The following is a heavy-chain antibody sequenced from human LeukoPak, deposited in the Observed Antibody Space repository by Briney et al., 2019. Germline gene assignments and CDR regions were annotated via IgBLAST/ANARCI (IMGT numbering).Heavy chain of an antibody. D-gene: IGHD6-13*01. J-gene: IGHJ5*02. CDR3: ARAPYGSSWYSFDP. CDR2: IYTSGST. V-gene: IGHV4-4*07. CDR1: GGSISSYY. Sequence: SETLSLTCTVSGGSISSYYWSWIRQPAGKGLEWIGLIYTSGSTNYNPSLKSRVTMSVDTPKNQFSLKLSSVTAADAAVYYCARAPYGSSWYSFDPWGQGTLVTVSS.